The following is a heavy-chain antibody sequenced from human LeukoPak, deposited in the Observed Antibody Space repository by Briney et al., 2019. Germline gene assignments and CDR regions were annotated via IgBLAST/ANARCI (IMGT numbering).Heavy chain of an antibody. Sequence: SETLSLPCTVSGDSISRYYWSWIRQPPGKGLEWIAFIHYSGSTNYNPSLKSRVTISMDTSRNQFSLRLSSVTAADTAVYYCAKHLVATTHFFDYWGQGTLVTVSS. J-gene: IGHJ4*02. D-gene: IGHD5-12*01. CDR2: IHYSGST. CDR3: AKHLVATTHFFDY. V-gene: IGHV4-59*08. CDR1: GDSISRYY.